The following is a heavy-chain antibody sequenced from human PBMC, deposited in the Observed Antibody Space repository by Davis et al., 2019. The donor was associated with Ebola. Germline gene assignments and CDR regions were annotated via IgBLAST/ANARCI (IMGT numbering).Heavy chain of an antibody. V-gene: IGHV3-48*02. CDR3: ARHDDY. Sequence: GESLKISCAASGFTFSAYSMIWVRQAPGKGLEWVAYIGGTSNIVDYADSLKGRFTISRDNAKNLLYLQINSLRDEDRAVYYCARHDDYWGQGTLVTVS. CDR2: IGGTSNIV. CDR1: GFTFSAYS. J-gene: IGHJ4*02.